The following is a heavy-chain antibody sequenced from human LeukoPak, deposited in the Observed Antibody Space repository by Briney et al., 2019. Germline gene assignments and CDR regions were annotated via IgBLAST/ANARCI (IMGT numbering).Heavy chain of an antibody. V-gene: IGHV4-38-2*02. CDR2: IYHSGST. Sequence: PSETLSFTCTVSGYSISSGYYWGWIRQPPGKGLEWIGSIYHSGSTYYNPSLKSRVTISVDTSKNQFSLKLSSVTAADTAVYYCARADYGDYLFDPWGQGTLVTVSS. J-gene: IGHJ5*02. CDR3: ARADYGDYLFDP. CDR1: GYSISSGYY. D-gene: IGHD4-17*01.